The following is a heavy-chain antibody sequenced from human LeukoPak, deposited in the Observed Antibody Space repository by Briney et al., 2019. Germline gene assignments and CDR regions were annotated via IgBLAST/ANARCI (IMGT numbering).Heavy chain of an antibody. CDR1: GGTFSSYA. D-gene: IGHD2-2*02. Sequence: ASVKVSCKASGGTFSSYAISWVRQAPGQGLEWMGWISAYNGNTNYAQRLQGRVTMTTDTSTSTAYMELRSLRSDDTAVYYCASIGECSSTSCYTHWGQGTLVTVSS. CDR2: ISAYNGNT. V-gene: IGHV1-18*01. J-gene: IGHJ4*02. CDR3: ASIGECSSTSCYTH.